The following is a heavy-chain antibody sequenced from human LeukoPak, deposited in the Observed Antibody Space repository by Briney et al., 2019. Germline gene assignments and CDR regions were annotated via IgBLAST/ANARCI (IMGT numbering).Heavy chain of an antibody. CDR3: ARAAIAAARIYYYMDV. CDR2: ISTSSSYI. V-gene: IGHV3-21*01. Sequence: GGSLRLSCAASGFTFSSYSMNWVRQAPGKGLEWVSFISTSSSYIHNADSVKGRFTISRDNAENSLCLQMNSLRAEDTAVYYCARAAIAAARIYYYMDVWGKGTTVTVSS. CDR1: GFTFSSYS. D-gene: IGHD6-13*01. J-gene: IGHJ6*03.